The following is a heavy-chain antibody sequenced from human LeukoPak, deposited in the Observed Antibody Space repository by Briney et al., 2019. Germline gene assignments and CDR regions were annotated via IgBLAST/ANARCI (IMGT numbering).Heavy chain of an antibody. Sequence: PGGSLRLSCAASGFTFSRYNIHWVRQAPGQGLEWMAVISYDERNEYYADSVKGRFTISRDNSKNTLFLQMNSLRAEDTAMYYCARDWDIVVTPPSPHTPPLYWGQGTLVTVSS. J-gene: IGHJ4*02. CDR3: ARDWDIVVTPPSPHTPPLY. CDR1: GFTFSRYN. D-gene: IGHD2-21*01. CDR2: ISYDERNE. V-gene: IGHV3-30*04.